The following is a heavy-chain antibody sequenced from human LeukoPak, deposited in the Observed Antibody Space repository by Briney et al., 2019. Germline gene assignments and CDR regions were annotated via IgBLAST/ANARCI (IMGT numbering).Heavy chain of an antibody. Sequence: SETLSLTCAVSGYSISSGYYWGWIRQPPGKGLEWIGSIYHSGSTYYNPSLKSRVTISVDTSKNQFSLKLSSVTAADTAAYYCARDGGGYYYDSSGYYYNYFDYWGQGTLVTVSS. CDR1: GYSISSGYY. CDR2: IYHSGST. J-gene: IGHJ4*02. V-gene: IGHV4-38-2*02. D-gene: IGHD3-22*01. CDR3: ARDGGGYYYDSSGYYYNYFDY.